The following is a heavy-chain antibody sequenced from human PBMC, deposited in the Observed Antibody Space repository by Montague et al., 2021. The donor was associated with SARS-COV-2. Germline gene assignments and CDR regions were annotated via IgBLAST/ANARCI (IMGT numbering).Heavy chain of an antibody. J-gene: IGHJ4*02. CDR1: GDSISSANYQ. CDR2: ISHSGNA. D-gene: IGHD3/OR15-3a*01. Sequence: SETLSLTCNVSGDSISSANYQWAWFRQPPGKGLQWVGSISHSGNAYYNPSLKSRLTISVDMSKRLFSLDVESVAVADTAFYYCARQVGDFWTGFYVDSWGQGTLVTVSS. CDR3: ARQVGDFWTGFYVDS. V-gene: IGHV4-39*01.